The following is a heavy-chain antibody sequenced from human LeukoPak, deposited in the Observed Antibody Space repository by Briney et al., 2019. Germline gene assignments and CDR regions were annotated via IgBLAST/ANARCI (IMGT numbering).Heavy chain of an antibody. Sequence: GASVKVSCKASGYTFTGYYMHWVRQAPGQGLEWMGWINPNSGGTNYAQKFQGRVTMTRDTSISTAYMELSRLRSDDTAVYYCARDGYYYDSSGYYYYYYGMDVWGQGTTVTVSS. V-gene: IGHV1-2*02. D-gene: IGHD3-22*01. CDR2: INPNSGGT. CDR1: GYTFTGYY. CDR3: ARDGYYYDSSGYYYYYYGMDV. J-gene: IGHJ6*02.